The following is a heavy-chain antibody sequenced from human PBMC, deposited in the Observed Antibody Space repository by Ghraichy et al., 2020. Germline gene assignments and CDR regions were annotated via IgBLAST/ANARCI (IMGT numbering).Heavy chain of an antibody. D-gene: IGHD6-19*01. J-gene: IGHJ4*02. CDR3: VRDQASAGTFDK. CDR2: ISSSGTYK. V-gene: IGHV3-21*01. CDR1: GFTFSSYN. Sequence: GESLNISCAGSGFTFSSYNMNWVRQAPGKGLEWVASISSSGTYKYYADSVKGRFTISRDNAKSSLYLQMNSLKVEDTAVYYCVRDQASAGTFDKWGQGTLVTVSS.